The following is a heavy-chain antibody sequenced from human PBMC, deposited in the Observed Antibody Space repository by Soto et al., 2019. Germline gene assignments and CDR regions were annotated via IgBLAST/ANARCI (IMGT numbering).Heavy chain of an antibody. D-gene: IGHD2-15*01. V-gene: IGHV1-18*01. CDR2: ISAYNGNT. CDR1: GYTFTSYG. J-gene: IGHJ5*02. CDR3: AREVVVVVDDDTQNWFDP. Sequence: QVQLVQSGAEVKKPGASVKVSCKASGYTFTSYGISWVRQAPGQGREWMGWISAYNGNTNYAQKLKGRVTMTTDTSTSTAYMELRSLRSDDTAVYYCAREVVVVVDDDTQNWFDPWGQGTLVTVSS.